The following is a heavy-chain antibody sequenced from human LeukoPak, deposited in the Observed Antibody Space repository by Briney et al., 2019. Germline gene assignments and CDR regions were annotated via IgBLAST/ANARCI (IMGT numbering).Heavy chain of an antibody. V-gene: IGHV4-30-4*08. CDR3: ARSLPAAIHAAAFDI. D-gene: IGHD2-2*02. CDR2: IYYSGST. J-gene: IGHJ3*02. CDR1: GGSLSSGDYY. Sequence: SQTLSLTCTVSGGSLSSGDYYWSWIRQPPGKGLEWIGYIYYSGSTYYNASLQSHVTISVDTSKTQFSLKLSSVTAADTAVYYCARSLPAAIHAAAFDIWGQGTMVTVSS.